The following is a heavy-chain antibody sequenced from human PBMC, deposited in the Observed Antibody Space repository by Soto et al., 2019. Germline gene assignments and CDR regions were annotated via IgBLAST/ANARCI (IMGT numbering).Heavy chain of an antibody. CDR2: ISAYNGNT. J-gene: IGHJ5*02. Sequence: ASVKVSCKASGYTFTSYGISWVRQAPGQGLEWMGWISAYNGNTNYAQKLQGRVTMTTDTSTSTAYMELRSLRSDDTAVYYCARDRPSMTNLPYSSSWVWWFDPWGQGTLVTVSS. V-gene: IGHV1-18*01. CDR3: ARDRPSMTNLPYSSSWVWWFDP. CDR1: GYTFTSYG. D-gene: IGHD6-13*01.